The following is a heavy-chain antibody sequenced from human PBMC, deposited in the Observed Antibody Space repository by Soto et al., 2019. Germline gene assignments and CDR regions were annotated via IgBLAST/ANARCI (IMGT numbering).Heavy chain of an antibody. V-gene: IGHV4-39*01. CDR3: ARHPRGVDFWSGYIFWWFDP. D-gene: IGHD3-3*01. CDR2: IYYSGST. CDR1: YGYISNSSCY. Sequence: PSVIMCVSKTVAYGYISNSSCYWGWIRKPPGKGLEWIGSIYYSGSTYYNPSLKSRVTISVDTSKNQFSLKLSSVTAADTAVYYCARHPRGVDFWSGYIFWWFDPWGQGTLVTVSS. J-gene: IGHJ5*02.